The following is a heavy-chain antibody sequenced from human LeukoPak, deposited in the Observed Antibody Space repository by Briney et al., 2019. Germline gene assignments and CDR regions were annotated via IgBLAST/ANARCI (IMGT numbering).Heavy chain of an antibody. CDR2: MNPNSGNT. J-gene: IGHJ4*02. CDR1: GYTFTSYD. V-gene: IGHV1-8*03. D-gene: IGHD2-2*01. Sequence: ASVKVSCKASGYTFTSYDINWVRQATGRGLEWMGWMNPNSGNTGYAQKFQGRVTITRNTSISTAYMELSSLRSEDTAVYYCARAYCSSTSCYAVDYWGQGTLVTVSS. CDR3: ARAYCSSTSCYAVDY.